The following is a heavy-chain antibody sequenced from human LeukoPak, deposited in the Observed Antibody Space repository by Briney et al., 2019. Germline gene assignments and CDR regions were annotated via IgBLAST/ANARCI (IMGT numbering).Heavy chain of an antibody. D-gene: IGHD6-13*01. CDR2: ISATGNTK. J-gene: IGHJ5*02. CDR3: ASDAYSSSSSWFDP. V-gene: IGHV3-11*01. Sequence: GGSLRLSCEASGFTFEDYEMSWFRQAPGKGPEWILYISATGNTKYYADSVRGRFSISRDNAKNSLYLQMNSLRAEDTALYHCASDAYSSSSSWFDPWGQGTLVTVSS. CDR1: GFTFEDYE.